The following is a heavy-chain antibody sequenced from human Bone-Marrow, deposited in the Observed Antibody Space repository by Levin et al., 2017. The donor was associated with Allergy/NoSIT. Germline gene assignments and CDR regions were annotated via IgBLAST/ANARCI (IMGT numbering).Heavy chain of an antibody. CDR2: IYYSGST. D-gene: IGHD4-17*01. CDR3: ARSYGDLINWFDP. J-gene: IGHJ5*02. V-gene: IGHV4-31*03. CDR1: GGSISSGGYY. Sequence: SQTLSLTCTVSGGSISSGGYYWSWIRQHPGKGLEWIGYIYYSGSTYYNPSLKSRVTISVDTSKNQFSLKLSSVTAADTAVYYCARSYGDLINWFDPWGQGTLVTVSS.